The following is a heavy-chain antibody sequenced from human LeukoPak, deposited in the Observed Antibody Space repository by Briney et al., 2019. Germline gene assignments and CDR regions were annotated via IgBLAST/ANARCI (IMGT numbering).Heavy chain of an antibody. V-gene: IGHV4-34*01. Sequence: SETLSLTCAVYGGPFSGYYWSWIRQPPGKGLEWIGEINHSGSTNYNPSLKSRVTISVDTSKNQFSLKLSSVTAADTAVYYCARGIVATIDYWGQGTLVTVSS. CDR2: INHSGST. CDR1: GGPFSGYY. CDR3: ARGIVATIDY. D-gene: IGHD5-12*01. J-gene: IGHJ4*02.